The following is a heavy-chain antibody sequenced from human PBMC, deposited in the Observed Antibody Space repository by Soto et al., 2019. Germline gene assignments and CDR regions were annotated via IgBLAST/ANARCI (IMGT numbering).Heavy chain of an antibody. J-gene: IGHJ6*02. V-gene: IGHV3-53*01. CDR1: GFTVKNYQ. CDR2: IYSGGVT. Sequence: VGSLRLSCAASGFTVKNYQMNWVRQAPGKGLEWVSVIYSGGVTYYPDSVEGRFTTIRDTSKNTVYLQMNSLRADDTAMYYCARDPSTTGYYGLDVWGQGTTVTVSS. CDR3: ARDPSTTGYYGLDV.